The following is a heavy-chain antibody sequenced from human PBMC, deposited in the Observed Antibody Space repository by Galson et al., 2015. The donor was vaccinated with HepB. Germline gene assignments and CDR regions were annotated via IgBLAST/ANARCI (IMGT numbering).Heavy chain of an antibody. D-gene: IGHD2-2*01. CDR1: GFTFSSYS. CDR2: ISSSSSTI. V-gene: IGHV3-48*02. J-gene: IGHJ4*02. Sequence: SLRLSCAASGFTFSSYSMNWVRQAPGKGLEWVSYISSSSSTIYYADSVKGRFTISRDNAKNSLYLQMNSLRDEDTAVYYCARGSVVPAAEGHFDYWGQGTLVAVSS. CDR3: ARGSVVPAAEGHFDY.